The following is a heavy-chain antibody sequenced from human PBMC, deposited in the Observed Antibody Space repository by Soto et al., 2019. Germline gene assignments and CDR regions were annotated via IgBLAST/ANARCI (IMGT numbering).Heavy chain of an antibody. CDR3: ARDKITGLFDY. J-gene: IGHJ4*02. CDR2: INHSGST. V-gene: IGHV4-34*01. D-gene: IGHD2-8*02. CDR1: GGSFSGYY. Sequence: SETLSLTCSVYGGSFSGYYWSWIRQPPGKGLEWIGEINHSGSTNYNPSLKSRVTISVDTSKNQFSLKLTSVTAADTAVYYCARDKITGLFDYWGQGTLVT.